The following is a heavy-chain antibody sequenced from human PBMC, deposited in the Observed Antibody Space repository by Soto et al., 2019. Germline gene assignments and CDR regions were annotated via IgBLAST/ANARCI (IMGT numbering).Heavy chain of an antibody. D-gene: IGHD2-15*01. Sequence: PGGSLRLSCAASGFTFSSYWMSWVRQAPGKGLEWVANIKQDGSEKYYVDSVKGRFTISRDNAKNSLYLQMNSLRAEDTAVYYCARDGVGVVVPYDAFDIWGQGTMVTVSS. J-gene: IGHJ3*02. CDR1: GFTFSSYW. CDR3: ARDGVGVVVPYDAFDI. CDR2: IKQDGSEK. V-gene: IGHV3-7*03.